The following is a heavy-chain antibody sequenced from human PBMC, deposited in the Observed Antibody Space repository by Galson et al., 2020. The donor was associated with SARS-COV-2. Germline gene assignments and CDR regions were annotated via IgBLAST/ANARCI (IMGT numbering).Heavy chain of an antibody. CDR1: GFTFSSYS. CDR3: ARDVRDPYYGSGSYLHLFDY. Sequence: NSGGSLRLSCAASGFTFSSYSMNWVRQAPGKGLEWVSSISSSSSYIYYADSVKGRFTISRDNAKNSLYLQMNSLRAEDTAVYYCARDVRDPYYGSGSYLHLFDYWGQGTLVTVSS. J-gene: IGHJ4*02. CDR2: ISSSSSYI. D-gene: IGHD3-10*01. V-gene: IGHV3-21*01.